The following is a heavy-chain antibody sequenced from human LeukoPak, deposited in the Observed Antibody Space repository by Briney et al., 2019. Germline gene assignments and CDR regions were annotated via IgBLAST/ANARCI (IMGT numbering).Heavy chain of an antibody. D-gene: IGHD3-16*02. V-gene: IGHV3-30-3*01. CDR1: GFTFSSYA. CDR2: ISYDGSNK. CDR3: AREDDYVWGSYRSYFDY. J-gene: IGHJ4*02. Sequence: GGSLRLSCAASGFTFSSYAMHWVRQAPGKGLEWVAVISYDGSNKYYADSVKGRFTISRDSSKNTLYLQMNSLRAEDTAVYYCAREDDYVWGSYRSYFDYWGQGTLVTVSS.